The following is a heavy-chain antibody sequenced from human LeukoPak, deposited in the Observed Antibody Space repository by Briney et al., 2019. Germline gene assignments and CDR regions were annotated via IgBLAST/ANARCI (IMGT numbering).Heavy chain of an antibody. Sequence: GGSLRLSCAASGFTFSGYAMSWVRQAPGKGLEWVSAISGSGGSTYYADSVKGRFTISRDNSKNTLYLQMNSLRAEDTAVYYCAKEVSPNRIVGATPFDYWGQGTLVTVSS. CDR2: ISGSGGST. CDR1: GFTFSGYA. J-gene: IGHJ4*02. V-gene: IGHV3-23*01. CDR3: AKEVSPNRIVGATPFDY. D-gene: IGHD1-26*01.